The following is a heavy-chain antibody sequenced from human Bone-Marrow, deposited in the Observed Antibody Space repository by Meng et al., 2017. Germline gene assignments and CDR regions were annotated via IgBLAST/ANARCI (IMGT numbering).Heavy chain of an antibody. CDR1: GYTFTSYA. Sequence: ASVKVSCKASGYTFTSYAMHWVRQAPGQRLEWMGWINAGNGNTKYSQKFQGRVTITRDISASTAYMELSSLRSEDTAVYYCALRAYYYYGMDVRGQGTTVTVSS. CDR3: ALRAYYYYGMDV. V-gene: IGHV1-3*01. CDR2: INAGNGNT. J-gene: IGHJ6*02.